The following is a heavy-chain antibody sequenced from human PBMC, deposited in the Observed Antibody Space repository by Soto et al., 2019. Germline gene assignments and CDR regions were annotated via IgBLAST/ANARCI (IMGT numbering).Heavy chain of an antibody. CDR2: IYPGDQET. CDR3: ARSPRSSPYFDY. Sequence: GESLKISCQCSGHTFSNFWIGWVRQLPGRGLEWMGIIYPGDQETRYSPSFHGKVTISADKSINTAYLQWNSLEASDTAFYFCARSPRSSPYFDYWGQGALVTVSS. D-gene: IGHD6-13*01. J-gene: IGHJ4*02. V-gene: IGHV5-51*01. CDR1: GHTFSNFW.